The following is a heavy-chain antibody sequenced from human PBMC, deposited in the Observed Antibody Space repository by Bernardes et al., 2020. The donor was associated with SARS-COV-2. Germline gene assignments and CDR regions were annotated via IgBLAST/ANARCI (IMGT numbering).Heavy chain of an antibody. CDR3: ARVNSGNYWVFDY. V-gene: IGHV3-53*01. CDR2: IYSGGGT. CDR1: GFTVSSNY. Sequence: GGSLRLSCAASGFTVSSNYLSWVRQAPGKGLEWVSVIYSGGGTHYADSVRGRFTISRDNSKNTLYLQMDSLRAEDTAVYYCARVNSGNYWVFDYWGQGTLVTVSS. D-gene: IGHD1-26*01. J-gene: IGHJ4*02.